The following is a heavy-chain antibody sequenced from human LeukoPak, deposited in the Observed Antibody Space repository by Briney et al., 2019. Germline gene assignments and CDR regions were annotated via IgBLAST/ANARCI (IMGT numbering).Heavy chain of an antibody. V-gene: IGHV4-61*02. CDR3: ARAYYYDSSGYYPFDY. CDR2: IYTSGST. CDR1: GGSISSGTYY. D-gene: IGHD3-22*01. Sequence: SETLSLTCTVSGGSISSGTYYWSWIRQPAGKGPEWIGRIYTSGSTNYIPSLKSRVTISVDTSKNQFSLKLSSVTAADTAVYYCARAYYYDSSGYYPFDYWGQGTLVTVSS. J-gene: IGHJ4*02.